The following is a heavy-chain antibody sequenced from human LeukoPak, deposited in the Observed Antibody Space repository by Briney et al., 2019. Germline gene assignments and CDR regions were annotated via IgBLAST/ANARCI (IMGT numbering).Heavy chain of an antibody. V-gene: IGHV3-15*01. CDR3: ATGGHYFGS. D-gene: IGHD3-10*01. Sequence: GGSLRLSCAASGFTFSDAWMSWVRQAPGKGLEWVSRIKSGAAGGTTDNAAPVQGRFTISRDDSKSTLYLQMNSLNTDDTAVYYCATGGHYFGSWGQGTLVTVSS. CDR2: IKSGAAGGTT. J-gene: IGHJ4*02. CDR1: GFTFSDAW.